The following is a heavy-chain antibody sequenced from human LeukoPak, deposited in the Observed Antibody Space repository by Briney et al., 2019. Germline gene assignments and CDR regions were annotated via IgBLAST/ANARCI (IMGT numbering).Heavy chain of an antibody. Sequence: GGSLRLSCAASEFTFSSYWMSWVRQAPGKGLEWVANIKQDGSEKYYVDSVKGRFTISRDNAKNSLYLQMNSLRAEDTAVYYCARQKQWLAVYYFDYWGQGTLVTVSS. CDR1: EFTFSSYW. J-gene: IGHJ4*02. D-gene: IGHD6-19*01. V-gene: IGHV3-7*01. CDR3: ARQKQWLAVYYFDY. CDR2: IKQDGSEK.